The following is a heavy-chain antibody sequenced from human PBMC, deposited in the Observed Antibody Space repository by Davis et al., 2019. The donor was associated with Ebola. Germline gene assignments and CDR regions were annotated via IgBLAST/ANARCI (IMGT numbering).Heavy chain of an antibody. CDR3: ARGDRGGDILTGCFFDY. CDR1: GYTFIEYY. Sequence: AASVKVSCKASGYTFIEYYIHWVRQAPGQGLEWMGIINPSGGSTSYAQKFQGRVTMTRDTSTSTVYMELSSLRSDDTAMYYCARGDRGGDILTGCFFDYWGQGTLVTVSS. J-gene: IGHJ4*02. D-gene: IGHD3-9*01. V-gene: IGHV1-46*03. CDR2: INPSGGST.